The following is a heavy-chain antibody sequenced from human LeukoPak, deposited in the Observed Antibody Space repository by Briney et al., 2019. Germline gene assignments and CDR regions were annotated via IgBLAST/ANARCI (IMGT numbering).Heavy chain of an antibody. CDR1: GFTFSSYA. J-gene: IGHJ4*02. Sequence: QAGGSLRLSCVASGFTFSSYAMHWVRQAPGKGLEWVAVISYDGSKKYYADSVKGRFTISRDNSKNTLYLQMNSLRAEDTAVYYCARDFDYWGQGTLVTVSS. CDR3: ARDFDY. V-gene: IGHV3-30-3*01. CDR2: ISYDGSKK.